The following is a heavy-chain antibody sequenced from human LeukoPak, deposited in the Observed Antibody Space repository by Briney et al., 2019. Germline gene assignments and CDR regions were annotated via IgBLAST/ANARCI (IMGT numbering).Heavy chain of an antibody. D-gene: IGHD5-18*01. V-gene: IGHV3-23*01. Sequence: PGGSLRLSCAASGFAFSSYAMSWVRQAPGKGLEWVSAISGSGGSTYYADSVKGRFTISRDNSKNTLYLQMNSLRAEDTAVYYCARLGRYSYGLIGAIDYWGQGTLVTVSS. CDR1: GFAFSSYA. CDR3: ARLGRYSYGLIGAIDY. J-gene: IGHJ4*02. CDR2: ISGSGGST.